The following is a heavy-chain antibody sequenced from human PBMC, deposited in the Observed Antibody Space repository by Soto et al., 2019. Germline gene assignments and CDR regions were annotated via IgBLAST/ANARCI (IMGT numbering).Heavy chain of an antibody. J-gene: IGHJ6*02. CDR2: IYYSGST. CDR3: ARSTIAAAGFYYYGMAV. D-gene: IGHD6-13*01. Sequence: QVQLQESGPGLVKPSETLSLTCTVSGGSISSYYWSWIRQPPGKGLEWIGYIYYSGSTNYNPSLKSPVTTSLDTSKNPCSLRLSSVTAADTAVYYCARSTIAAAGFYYYGMAVWGRGTTVTVSS. V-gene: IGHV4-59*01. CDR1: GGSISSYY.